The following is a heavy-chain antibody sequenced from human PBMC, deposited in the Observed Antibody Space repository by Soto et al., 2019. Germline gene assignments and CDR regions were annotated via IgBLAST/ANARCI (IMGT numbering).Heavy chain of an antibody. Sequence: SETLSLTCTVSGGSISSYYWSWIRQPPGKGLEWIGYIYYSGSTNYNPSLKSRVTISVDTSKNQFSLKLSSVTAADTAVYYCARGGKNWNYHPGVGVWGQGTTVTVSS. J-gene: IGHJ6*02. CDR3: ARGGKNWNYHPGVGV. D-gene: IGHD1-7*01. CDR2: IYYSGST. V-gene: IGHV4-59*01. CDR1: GGSISSYY.